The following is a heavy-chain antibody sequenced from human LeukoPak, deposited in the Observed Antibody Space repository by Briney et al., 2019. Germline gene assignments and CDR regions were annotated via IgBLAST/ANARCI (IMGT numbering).Heavy chain of an antibody. D-gene: IGHD2-2*01. Sequence: SETLSLTCTVSGGSVSSGSYYWSWIRQPPGKGLEWIGYIYYSGSTNYNPSLKSRVTISVDTSKNQFSLKLSSVTAADMAVYYCARAVGYCSSTSCYVADYYYGMDVWGKGTTVTVSS. CDR3: ARAVGYCSSTSCYVADYYYGMDV. J-gene: IGHJ6*04. V-gene: IGHV4-61*01. CDR2: IYYSGST. CDR1: GGSVSSGSYY.